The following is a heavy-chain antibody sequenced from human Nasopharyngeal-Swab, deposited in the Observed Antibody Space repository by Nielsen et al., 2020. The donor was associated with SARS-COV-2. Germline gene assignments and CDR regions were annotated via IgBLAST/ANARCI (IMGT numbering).Heavy chain of an antibody. V-gene: IGHV1-2*06. CDR2: TNPNSGGT. J-gene: IGHJ4*02. Sequence: ASVKVSCKASGYTFTGYYMHWVRQAPGQGLEWMGRTNPNSGGTNYAQKFQGRVTMTRDTSISTAYMDLSRPRSDDTAVYYCASFVNSPDWDSRFDYWGQGTLVTVSS. CDR1: GYTFTGYY. D-gene: IGHD3/OR15-3a*01. CDR3: ASFVNSPDWDSRFDY.